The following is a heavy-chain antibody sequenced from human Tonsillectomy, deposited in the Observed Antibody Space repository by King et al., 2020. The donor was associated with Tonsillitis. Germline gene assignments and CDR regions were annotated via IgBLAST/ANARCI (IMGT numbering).Heavy chain of an antibody. CDR3: AKGGYGSGWSFRAFDI. D-gene: IGHD6-19*01. CDR2: IRYDGSNK. Sequence: VQLVESGGGVVQPGGSLRLSCAASGFTFSSYGMHWVRQAPGKGLEWVAFIRYDGSNKYYADSVKGRFTISRDNSKNTLYLQMNSLRAEDTAVYYCAKGGYGSGWSFRAFDIWGQGTMVTVSS. V-gene: IGHV3-30*02. CDR1: GFTFSSYG. J-gene: IGHJ3*02.